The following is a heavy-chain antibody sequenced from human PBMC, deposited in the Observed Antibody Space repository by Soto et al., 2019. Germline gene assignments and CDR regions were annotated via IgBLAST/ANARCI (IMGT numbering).Heavy chain of an antibody. Sequence: AETLSLTCTVSYGSISVSNVFWGWVRQPPGKGLEWIGNIDYSGTAYFNPSLGTRGTFPVDTSKNQFSLTLYSVTAADTAVYYCARTTGRHLDFWGQGILVTVSS. V-gene: IGHV4-39*01. CDR3: ARTTGRHLDF. CDR1: YGSISVSNVF. D-gene: IGHD4-4*01. CDR2: IDYSGTA. J-gene: IGHJ4*02.